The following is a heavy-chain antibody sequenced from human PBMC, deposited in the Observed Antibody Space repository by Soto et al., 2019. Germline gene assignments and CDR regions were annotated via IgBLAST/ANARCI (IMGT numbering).Heavy chain of an antibody. CDR1: GFTFSSYV. D-gene: IGHD6-13*01. CDR3: LVASAAE. V-gene: IGHV3-64D*06. CDR2: ITSNGGST. J-gene: IGHJ4*02. Sequence: GGSLRLSCSASGFTFSSYVMNWVRQAPGKGLEYVSGITSNGGSTFYADSVKGRFIISRDNSQNTVYLQMSSLTTADTAVYYCLVASAAEWGQGTQVTVSS.